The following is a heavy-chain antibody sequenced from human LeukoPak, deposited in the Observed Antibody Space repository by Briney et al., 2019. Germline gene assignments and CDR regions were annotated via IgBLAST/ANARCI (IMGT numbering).Heavy chain of an antibody. D-gene: IGHD2-21*01. CDR3: AKSGGPTSILFGY. CDR2: IIPIFGTA. CDR1: GGTFSSYA. V-gene: IGHV1-69*13. J-gene: IGHJ4*02. Sequence: ASVNVSCKASGGTFSSYAISWVRQAPGQGLEWMGGIIPIFGTANYAQKFQGRVKITADESTSTAYMELSSLRSEDTAVYYCAKSGGPTSILFGYWGQGTLVTVSS.